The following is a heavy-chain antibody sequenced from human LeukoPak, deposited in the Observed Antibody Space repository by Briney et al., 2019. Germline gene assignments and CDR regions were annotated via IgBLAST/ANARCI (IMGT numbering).Heavy chain of an antibody. CDR3: ARGPINCSGGSCYSDYYYYGMDV. CDR2: INHSGST. J-gene: IGHJ6*02. Sequence: GSLRLSCAASGFTFSNYAMSWVRQAPGKGLEWIGEINHSGSTNYNPSLKSRVTISVDTSKNQFSLKLSSVTAADTAVYYCARGPINCSGGSCYSDYYYYGMDVWGQGTTVTVSS. CDR1: GFTFSNYA. V-gene: IGHV4-34*01. D-gene: IGHD2-15*01.